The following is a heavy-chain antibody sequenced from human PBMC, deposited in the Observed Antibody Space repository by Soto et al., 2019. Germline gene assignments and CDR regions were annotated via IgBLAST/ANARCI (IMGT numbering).Heavy chain of an antibody. Sequence: QVHLQESGPGLVKPSGTLSLTCGVSGASVSSSHWWTWVRQPPGKGLEWIGEINHVGFTSYNPSPKGRVIMSKDQSRNQLSLKTSSVTAAHTAVYYCARVRPPTSTRPAAGLYYFAYWCQGSLVTVSS. V-gene: IGHV4-4*02. CDR1: GASVSSSHW. J-gene: IGHJ4*02. D-gene: IGHD2-2*01. CDR2: INHVGFT. CDR3: ARVRPPTSTRPAAGLYYFAY.